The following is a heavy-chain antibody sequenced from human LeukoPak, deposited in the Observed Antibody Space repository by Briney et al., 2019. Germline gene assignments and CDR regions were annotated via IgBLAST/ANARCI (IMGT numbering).Heavy chain of an antibody. CDR2: IYTSGST. V-gene: IGHV4-61*02. CDR3: ARKAMITFGGVIAQYYFDY. Sequence: PSQTLSLTCTVSGGSISSGSYYWSWIRQPAGKGLEWIGRIYTSGSTDYNPSLKSRVTISVDTSKNQFSLKLSSVTAADTAVYYCARKAMITFGGVIAQYYFDYWGQGTLVTVSS. CDR1: GGSISSGSYY. D-gene: IGHD3-16*02. J-gene: IGHJ4*02.